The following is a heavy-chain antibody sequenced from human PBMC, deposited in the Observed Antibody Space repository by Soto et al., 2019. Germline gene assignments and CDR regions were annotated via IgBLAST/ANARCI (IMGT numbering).Heavy chain of an antibody. V-gene: IGHV4-39*01. J-gene: IGHJ4*02. D-gene: IGHD3-22*01. Sequence: QLQLQESGPGLVKPSETLSLTCTVSGDSVTISDYYWGWTRQPPGKGLEWIGSIHYSGSTYYNPSLKRRVAISGDTSKKPFSLKLTSVTAADAAVYYCAAHDSGGYYAEYWGQGTLVTVSA. CDR2: IHYSGST. CDR3: AAHDSGGYYAEY. CDR1: GDSVTISDYY.